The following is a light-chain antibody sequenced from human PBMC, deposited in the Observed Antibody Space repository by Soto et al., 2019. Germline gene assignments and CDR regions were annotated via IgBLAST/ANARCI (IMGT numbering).Light chain of an antibody. V-gene: IGKV1-39*01. CDR1: QSISTY. CDR2: AAS. J-gene: IGKJ1*01. Sequence: DLQMTQSPSSLSASVGDRVTITCRASQSISTYLNWYQQKPGKAPKLLIYAASNLHSGVPSRFSGSGSGTGFTLTISSLQPEDFAIYYCQQGFNTPRTFGQGTKVE. CDR3: QQGFNTPRT.